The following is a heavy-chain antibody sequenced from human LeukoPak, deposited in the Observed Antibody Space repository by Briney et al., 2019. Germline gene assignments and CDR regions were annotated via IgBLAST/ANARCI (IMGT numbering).Heavy chain of an antibody. V-gene: IGHV3-11*04. CDR2: ISSGGSSI. Sequence: GGSLRLSCAVSGFTFSDYHMSWIRQAPGKGLEWVSYISSGGSSISHADSVKGRFTISRDNAKNSLYLQMNSLRAEDTAVYYCVAAAGTGVEGFDYWGQGTLVTVSS. D-gene: IGHD6-13*01. CDR1: GFTFSDYH. J-gene: IGHJ4*02. CDR3: VAAAGTGVEGFDY.